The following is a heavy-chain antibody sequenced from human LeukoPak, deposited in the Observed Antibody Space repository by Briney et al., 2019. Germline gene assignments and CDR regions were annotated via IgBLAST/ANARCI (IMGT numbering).Heavy chain of an antibody. CDR3: AKVILSYSWLRSPLFD. J-gene: IGHJ4*02. Sequence: PGGSLSLSCAASGFTFSSYGMHWVRQAPGKGLEWVAVISYDGSNKYYADSVKGRFTISRDNSKNTLYLQMNSLRAEDTAVYYCAKVILSYSWLRSPLFDWGQGTLVTVSS. D-gene: IGHD5-12*01. V-gene: IGHV3-30*18. CDR2: ISYDGSNK. CDR1: GFTFSSYG.